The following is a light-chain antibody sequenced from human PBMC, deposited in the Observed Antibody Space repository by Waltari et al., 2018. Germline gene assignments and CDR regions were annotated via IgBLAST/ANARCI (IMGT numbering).Light chain of an antibody. Sequence: QSALTQPASVSGSPGQSITISCPGTSSDVGGYNDVSWYQQRPGKAPKLIIYEVNNRPSGVSNRLSGSKSGHTASLTISGLQPEDEADYYCSSYRTTNTWVFGGGTKLTVL. CDR2: EVN. CDR3: SSYRTTNTWV. J-gene: IGLJ3*02. CDR1: SSDVGGYND. V-gene: IGLV2-14*01.